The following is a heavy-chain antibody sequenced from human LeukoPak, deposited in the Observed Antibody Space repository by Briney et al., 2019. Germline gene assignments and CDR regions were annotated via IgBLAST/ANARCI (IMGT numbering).Heavy chain of an antibody. D-gene: IGHD2-2*01. Sequence: SETLSLTCAVSGGSISSSNWWSWVRQPPGKGLEWIGEIYHSGSTNYNPSLKSRVTISVDTSKNQFSLKLSSVTAADTAVYYCAREDASNYYYYYMDVWGKGTTVTISS. V-gene: IGHV4-4*02. J-gene: IGHJ6*03. CDR1: GGSISSSNW. CDR3: AREDASNYYYYYMDV. CDR2: IYHSGST.